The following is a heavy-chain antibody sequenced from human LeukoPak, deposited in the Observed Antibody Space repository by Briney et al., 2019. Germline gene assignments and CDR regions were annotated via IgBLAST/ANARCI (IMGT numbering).Heavy chain of an antibody. Sequence: GGSLRLSCAASGFTFNRNNMNWVRQAPGKGLEWVSYISSTSITMYYADSVKGRFTISRDNAKNSLYLQMNSLRADDTAVYYCARETFLGVAGDFWGQGTLVTVSS. D-gene: IGHD6-19*01. CDR2: ISSTSITM. CDR3: ARETFLGVAGDF. CDR1: GFTFNRNN. V-gene: IGHV3-48*01. J-gene: IGHJ4*02.